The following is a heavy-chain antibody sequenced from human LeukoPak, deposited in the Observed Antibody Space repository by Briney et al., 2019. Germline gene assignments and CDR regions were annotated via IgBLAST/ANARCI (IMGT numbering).Heavy chain of an antibody. Sequence: GASVKVSCKASGYTFTGYYMHWVRQAPGQGLEWMGWINPNSGGTNYAQKLQGRVTMTTDTSTSTAYMELRSLRSDDTAVYYCARDQLWLAPGGSNWFDPWGQGTLVTVSS. CDR1: GYTFTGYY. CDR2: INPNSGGT. V-gene: IGHV1-2*02. J-gene: IGHJ5*02. CDR3: ARDQLWLAPGGSNWFDP. D-gene: IGHD6-19*01.